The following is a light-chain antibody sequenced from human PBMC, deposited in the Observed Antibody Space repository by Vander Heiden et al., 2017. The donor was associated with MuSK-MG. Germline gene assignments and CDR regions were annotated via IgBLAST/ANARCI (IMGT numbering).Light chain of an antibody. Sequence: DIQMTQSQSSLSASVGDSATITCRASQSTSNYFHCYQQKPGKAPKLLIYAASTLQSGVPSRFSGSGSGTDFPLTISLLQPEDFASYYWQQSNSTPFTFGQGTKLEIK. V-gene: IGKV1-39*01. J-gene: IGKJ2*01. CDR1: QSTSNY. CDR3: QQSNSTPFT. CDR2: AAS.